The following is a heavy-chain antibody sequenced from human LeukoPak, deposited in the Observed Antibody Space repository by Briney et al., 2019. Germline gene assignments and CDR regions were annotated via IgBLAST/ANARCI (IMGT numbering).Heavy chain of an antibody. CDR1: GGTFSSYT. Sequence: ASVKVPCKASGGTFSSYTISWVRQAPGQGLEWMGRIIPILGIANYAQKFQGRVTITADKSTSTAYMELSSLRSEDTAVYYCAQGSGGSCCDAFDIWGQGTMVTVSS. D-gene: IGHD2-15*01. CDR2: IIPILGIA. CDR3: AQGSGGSCCDAFDI. J-gene: IGHJ3*02. V-gene: IGHV1-69*02.